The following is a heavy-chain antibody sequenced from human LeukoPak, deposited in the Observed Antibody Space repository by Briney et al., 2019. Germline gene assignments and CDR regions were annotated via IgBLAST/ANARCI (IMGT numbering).Heavy chain of an antibody. Sequence: GRSLRLSCAASGFTFDGYAMHWVRQAPGKGLEWVSGISWNSGSIGYADSVKGRFTISRDNAKNSLYLQMNSLRAEDTALYYCAKGSGGDFYWGQGTLVTVSS. CDR1: GFTFDGYA. D-gene: IGHD2-21*02. V-gene: IGHV3-9*01. CDR3: AKGSGGDFY. CDR2: ISWNSGSI. J-gene: IGHJ4*02.